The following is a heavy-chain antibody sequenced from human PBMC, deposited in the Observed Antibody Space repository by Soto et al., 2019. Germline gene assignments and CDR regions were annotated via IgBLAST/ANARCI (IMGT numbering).Heavy chain of an antibody. CDR1: EFTFNNYA. CDR3: AREGGGSSGYYWYFDL. Sequence: GGSLRLSCAASEFTFNNYAMHWVRQAPGKGLEWVTVISHDGSNKFYADSVKGRFTISRDNSKHTLYLQMTSLRVEDTAVYYCAREGGGSSGYYWYFDLWGRGTLVTVSS. J-gene: IGHJ2*01. CDR2: ISHDGSNK. D-gene: IGHD1-26*01. V-gene: IGHV3-30-3*01.